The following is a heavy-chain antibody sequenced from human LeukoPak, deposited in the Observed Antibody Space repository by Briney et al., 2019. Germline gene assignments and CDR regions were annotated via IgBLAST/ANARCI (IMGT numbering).Heavy chain of an antibody. J-gene: IGHJ4*02. CDR2: FTRNDETT. Sequence: GGSLRLSCSASGFTFSNSAMSWVRQAPGKGLEWVSGFTRNDETTSYSDSVKGRFTISRDNYKDTLYLQMNSLTAEDTAVYYCAKVKVVGYSTFDLWGQGTLVTVSP. CDR3: AKVKVVGYSTFDL. CDR1: GFTFSNSA. D-gene: IGHD3-22*01. V-gene: IGHV3-23*01.